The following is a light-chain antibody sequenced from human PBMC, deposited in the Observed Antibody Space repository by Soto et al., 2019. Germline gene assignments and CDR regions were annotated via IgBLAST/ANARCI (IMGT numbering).Light chain of an antibody. J-gene: IGLJ1*01. CDR2: DVS. CDR3: CSYGGTFYV. Sequence: QSVLNQPRSVSGSPGQSVTISCTGTSSDVDDYNYVSWFQQHPGKAPKLMIYDVSERPSGVPDRFSGSKSGNTASLTISGLQAEDEADYYCCSYGGTFYVFGTGTKVTVL. CDR1: SSDVDDYNY. V-gene: IGLV2-11*01.